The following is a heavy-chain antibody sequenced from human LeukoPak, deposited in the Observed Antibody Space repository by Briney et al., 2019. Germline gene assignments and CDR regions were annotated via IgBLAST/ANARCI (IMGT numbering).Heavy chain of an antibody. CDR1: GYTFASYE. Sequence: GASVKVPCKASGYTFASYEINWVRQATGQGPEWMGWVNPNKGITVYAQKFQGRLTLTRNPSISTAYMELSSLRSDDTAVYYCARGGELLSYGMDVWGQGTTVTVS. CDR3: ARGGELLSYGMDV. D-gene: IGHD1-7*01. CDR2: VNPNKGIT. J-gene: IGHJ6*02. V-gene: IGHV1-8*01.